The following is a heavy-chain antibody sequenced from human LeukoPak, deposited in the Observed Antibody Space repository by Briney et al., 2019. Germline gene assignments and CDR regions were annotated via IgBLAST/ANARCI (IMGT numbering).Heavy chain of an antibody. CDR3: AKTGSSIAARPPDY. Sequence: SETLSLTCTVSGVSFSSSPYYWGWIRQPPGKGLEWIGSVYDSGSTYYNPSLKSRVTISLDTSKNQFSVKLTSVTAADTAVYYCAKTGSSIAARPPDYWGQGTLVTVSP. V-gene: IGHV4-39*07. J-gene: IGHJ4*02. CDR1: GVSFSSSPYY. D-gene: IGHD6-6*01. CDR2: VYDSGST.